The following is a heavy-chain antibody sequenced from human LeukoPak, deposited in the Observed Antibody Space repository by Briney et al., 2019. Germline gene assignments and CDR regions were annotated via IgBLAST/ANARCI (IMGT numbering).Heavy chain of an antibody. CDR1: GYSFTSYC. CDR2: IYPGDSDT. Sequence: GESLKISCKGSGYSFTSYCIGWVRQMPGKGLEWMGIIYPGDSDTRYSPSFQGQVTISADKSISTAYLQWSSLKASDTAMYYCARRGSSLWDLNWFDPWGQGTLVTVSS. J-gene: IGHJ5*02. D-gene: IGHD6-13*01. V-gene: IGHV5-51*01. CDR3: ARRGSSLWDLNWFDP.